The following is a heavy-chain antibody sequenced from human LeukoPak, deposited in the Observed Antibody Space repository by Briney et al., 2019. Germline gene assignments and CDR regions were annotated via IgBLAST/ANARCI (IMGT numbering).Heavy chain of an antibody. CDR2: ISSSSSYI. CDR3: ARVAVAGEYYYYYYYMDV. V-gene: IGHV3-21*01. J-gene: IGHJ6*03. D-gene: IGHD6-19*01. Sequence: PGGSLRLSCAASGFTFSSYSMNWVRQAPGKGLEWVSSISSSSSYIYYADSVKGRFTISRDNAKNSLYLQMNSLRAEDTAVYYCARVAVAGEYYYYYYYMDVWGKGTTVTVSS. CDR1: GFTFSSYS.